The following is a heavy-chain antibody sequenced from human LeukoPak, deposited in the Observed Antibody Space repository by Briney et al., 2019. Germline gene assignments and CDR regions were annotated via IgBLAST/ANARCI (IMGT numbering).Heavy chain of an antibody. CDR2: IKSKTDGGTT. CDR1: GFTFSNYW. D-gene: IGHD4-11*01. J-gene: IGHJ4*02. CDR3: TTDPATTVTVFDY. V-gene: IGHV3-15*01. Sequence: GGSLRLFCAASGFTFSNYWMSWVRQAPGKGLEWVGRIKSKTDGGTTDYAAPVKGRFTISRDDSKNTLYLQMNSLKTEDTAVYYCTTDPATTVTVFDYWGQGTLVTVSS.